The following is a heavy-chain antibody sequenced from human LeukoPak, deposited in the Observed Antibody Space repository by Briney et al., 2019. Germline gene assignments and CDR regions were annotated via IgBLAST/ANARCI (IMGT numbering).Heavy chain of an antibody. CDR1: GYTFTSYD. J-gene: IGHJ4*02. D-gene: IGHD5-18*01. CDR3: ARVGFSYGFIDY. CDR2: MNPNSGNT. Sequence: ASVKVSCKASGYTFTSYDINWVRQATGQGLEWMGWMNPNSGNTGYAQKFQGRVTMTRNTSISTAYMELRSLRSDDTAVYYCARVGFSYGFIDYWGQGTVVTVSS. V-gene: IGHV1-8*01.